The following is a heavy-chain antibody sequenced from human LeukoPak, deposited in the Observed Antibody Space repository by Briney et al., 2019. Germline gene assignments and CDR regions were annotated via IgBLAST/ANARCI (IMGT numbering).Heavy chain of an antibody. V-gene: IGHV1-58*01. CDR2: IVVWRGNT. D-gene: IGHD3-3*01. CDR3: AAGPLYYDFWSGYLGLGSQVWFDP. CDR1: GFTLTNPA. J-gene: IGHJ5*02. Sequence: GGAVKVSCKGSGFTLTNPALEWVGQARGQRPEGIGWIVVWRGNTNSAQKFQERVTITRDMSTSTAYMELSSLRSEDTAVYYCAAGPLYYDFWSGYLGLGSQVWFDPWGQGTLVTVSS.